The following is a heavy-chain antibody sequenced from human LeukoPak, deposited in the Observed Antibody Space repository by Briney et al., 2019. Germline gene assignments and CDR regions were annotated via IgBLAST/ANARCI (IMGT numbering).Heavy chain of an antibody. V-gene: IGHV4-59*01. D-gene: IGHD3-10*01. CDR1: GRSINSYY. CDR3: AREGHYYGSGSYWTIDY. J-gene: IGHJ4*02. CDR2: IYYSGST. Sequence: SDTLSLTCTVSGRSINSYYWSWIPQPPGKGLEGIWYIYYSGSTNYNPSLKSRVTISVDTSKTQFSLKLSSVTAADTAVYYCAREGHYYGSGSYWTIDYWGQGTLVTVSS.